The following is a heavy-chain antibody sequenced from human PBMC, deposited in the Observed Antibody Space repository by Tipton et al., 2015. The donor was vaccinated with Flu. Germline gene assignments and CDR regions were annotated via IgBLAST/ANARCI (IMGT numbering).Heavy chain of an antibody. CDR3: ATYFLGY. D-gene: IGHD2/OR15-2a*01. Sequence: SLRLSCAASGFTFSSYAMSWVRQAPGKGLEWVSGMSGSGGSTYYADSVKGRFTISRDNAKNSLYLQMNSLRAEDTAVYYCATYFLGYWGQGALVTVSS. CDR1: GFTFSSYA. J-gene: IGHJ4*02. CDR2: MSGSGGST. V-gene: IGHV3-23*01.